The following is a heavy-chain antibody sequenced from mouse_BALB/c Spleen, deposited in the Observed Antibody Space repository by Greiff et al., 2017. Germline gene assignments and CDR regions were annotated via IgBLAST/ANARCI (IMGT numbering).Heavy chain of an antibody. CDR1: GFTFSSYT. V-gene: IGHV5-12-2*01. Sequence: EVKLMESGGGLVQPGGSLKLSCAASGFTFSSYTMSWVRQTPEKRLEWVAYISNGGGSTYYPDTVKGRFTISRDNAKNTLYLQMSSLKSEDTAMYYCARGGSAYWGQGTLVTVSA. CDR3: ARGGSAY. J-gene: IGHJ3*01. CDR2: ISNGGGST.